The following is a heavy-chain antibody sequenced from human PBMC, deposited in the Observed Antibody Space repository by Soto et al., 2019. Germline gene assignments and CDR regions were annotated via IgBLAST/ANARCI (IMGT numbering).Heavy chain of an antibody. CDR1: GFTFSSYG. CDR2: ISSSSSFI. Sequence: GGSLRLSCAASGFTFSSYGMNWVRQAPGQGLEWVSSISSSSSFIYYADSVKGRFTISRDNAKNSLYLQMNSLRAEDTAVYYCARTKTPQCSSTSCLSFDYWGQGTLVTVSS. V-gene: IGHV3-21*01. CDR3: ARTKTPQCSSTSCLSFDY. D-gene: IGHD2-2*01. J-gene: IGHJ4*02.